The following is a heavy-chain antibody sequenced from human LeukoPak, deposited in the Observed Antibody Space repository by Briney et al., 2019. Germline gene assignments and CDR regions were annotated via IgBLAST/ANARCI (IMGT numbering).Heavy chain of an antibody. CDR2: IIPIFGTA. Sequence: SVKVSCKASGGTFSSYAISWVRQAPGQGLEWMGGIIPIFGTANYAQKFQGRVTITADKSTSTAYVELSSLRSEDTAVYYCASVVVQRQWLIGNYYYYYMDVWGKGTTVTVSS. CDR3: ASVVVQRQWLIGNYYYYYMDV. D-gene: IGHD2-15*01. J-gene: IGHJ6*03. CDR1: GGTFSSYA. V-gene: IGHV1-69*06.